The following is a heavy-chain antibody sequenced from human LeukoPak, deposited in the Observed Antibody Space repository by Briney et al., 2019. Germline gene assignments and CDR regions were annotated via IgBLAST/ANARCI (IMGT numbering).Heavy chain of an antibody. CDR2: ISYDGSNK. J-gene: IGHJ3*02. D-gene: IGHD5-12*01. Sequence: GSLRLSCAASGFTFSSYAMHWVRQAPGKGLEWVAVISYDGSNKYYADSVKGRFTISRDNSKNTLYLQMNRLRAEDTAVDCCARARDIVATIFMLAAFDIWGQGTMVTVSS. V-gene: IGHV3-30*04. CDR3: ARARDIVATIFMLAAFDI. CDR1: GFTFSSYA.